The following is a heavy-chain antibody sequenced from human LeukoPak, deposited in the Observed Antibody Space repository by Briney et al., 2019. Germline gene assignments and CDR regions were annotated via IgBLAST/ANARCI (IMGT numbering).Heavy chain of an antibody. CDR2: IWYDGSNK. CDR3: ARGAYGSGTYHDFDI. J-gene: IGHJ3*02. Sequence: GGSLRLSCAASGFNFSSFVMHWVRQAPGKGLEWVAVIWYDGSNKYYVDSVKGRFTISRDNSKNTLYLQMNSLRAEDTAVYYCARGAYGSGTYHDFDIWGQGTMVTVSS. V-gene: IGHV3-33*01. CDR1: GFNFSSFV. D-gene: IGHD3-10*01.